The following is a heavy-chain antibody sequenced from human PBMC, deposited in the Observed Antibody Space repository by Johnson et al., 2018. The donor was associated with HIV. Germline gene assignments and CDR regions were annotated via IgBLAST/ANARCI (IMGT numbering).Heavy chain of an antibody. J-gene: IGHJ3*01. V-gene: IGHV3-23*01. D-gene: IGHD2-15*01. CDR2: ITGSSASR. CDR3: ARAPRWSQTFDL. Sequence: VQLLESGGGLVQPGGSLRLSCVASGFTFSSYAMSWVRQAPGKGLEWVSGITGSSASRYYADSVKGRFTISRDNSKNTMYLQMNSLRAEDTALYYCARAPRWSQTFDLWGQ. CDR1: GFTFSSYA.